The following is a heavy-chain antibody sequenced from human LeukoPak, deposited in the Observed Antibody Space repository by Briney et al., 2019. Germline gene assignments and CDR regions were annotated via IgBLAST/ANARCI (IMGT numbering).Heavy chain of an antibody. J-gene: IGHJ5*02. V-gene: IGHV3-52*01. D-gene: IGHD3-10*01. Sequence: GGSLRLSCAASGFTFSSSWMHWVCQAPEKGREWVVDIKCDGSEKYYVVSVKGRLTISRDNAKNSLYLQVNSLRAEDMTVYYCVRDYDGSGSYYLSNWFDPWGQGTLVTVSS. CDR2: IKCDGSEK. CDR1: GFTFSSSW. CDR3: VRDYDGSGSYYLSNWFDP.